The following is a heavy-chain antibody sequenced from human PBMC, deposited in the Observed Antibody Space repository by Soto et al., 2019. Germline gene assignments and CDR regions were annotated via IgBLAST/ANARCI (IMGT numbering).Heavy chain of an antibody. CDR2: INGDGSNT. D-gene: IGHD4-4*01. Sequence: EVQLVESGGGLVQPGGSLRLSCAAAGFTFSSYWMHWVRQAPGKGLVWASRINGDGSNTFYADSVKGRFTISRDNAKNTVYLQMNSLRAEDTAVYYCARGIQYRYGMDVWGQGTTVTVSS. J-gene: IGHJ6*02. V-gene: IGHV3-74*01. CDR3: ARGIQYRYGMDV. CDR1: GFTFSSYW.